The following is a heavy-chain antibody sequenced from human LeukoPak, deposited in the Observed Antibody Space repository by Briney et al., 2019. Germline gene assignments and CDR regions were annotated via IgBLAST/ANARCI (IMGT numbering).Heavy chain of an antibody. CDR1: GGTFSSYA. V-gene: IGHV1-69*13. Sequence: GASVKVSCKASGGTFSSYAISWVRQAPGQGLEWMGGIIPIFGTANYAQKFQGRVTITADESTSTAYMELSSLRSEDTAVYYCARATYYYGSGSFGYWGQGTLVTVSS. CDR3: ARATYYYGSGSFGY. D-gene: IGHD3-10*01. CDR2: IIPIFGTA. J-gene: IGHJ4*02.